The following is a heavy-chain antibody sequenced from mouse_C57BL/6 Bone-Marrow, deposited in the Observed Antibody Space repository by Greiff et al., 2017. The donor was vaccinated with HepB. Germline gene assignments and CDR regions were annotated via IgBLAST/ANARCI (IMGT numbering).Heavy chain of an antibody. J-gene: IGHJ2*01. CDR3: ARRLLLDYFDY. Sequence: EVKLMESGGDLVKPGGSLKLSCAASGFTFSSYGMSWVRQTPDKRLEWVATISSGGSYTYYPDSVKGRFTISRDNAKNTLYLQMSSLKSEDTAMYYCARRLLLDYFDYWGQGTTLTVSS. V-gene: IGHV5-6*02. CDR1: GFTFSSYG. CDR2: ISSGGSYT.